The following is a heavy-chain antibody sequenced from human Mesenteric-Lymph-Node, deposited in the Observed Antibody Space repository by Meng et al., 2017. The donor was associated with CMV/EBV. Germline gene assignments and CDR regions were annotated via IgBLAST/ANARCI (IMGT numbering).Heavy chain of an antibody. CDR2: INPNSGGT. V-gene: IGHV1-2*02. J-gene: IGHJ6*02. Sequence: ASVTVSCQASGYTFTGYYMHWVRQAPGQGLEWMGWINPNSGGTNYAQKVQGRVTMTRDTSISTAYMELSRLRSEEKAVYYWASKSGNYWGYQHYDIDVWGQRATVTVSS. CDR3: ASKSGNYWGYQHYDIDV. CDR1: GYTFTGYY. D-gene: IGHD1-26*01.